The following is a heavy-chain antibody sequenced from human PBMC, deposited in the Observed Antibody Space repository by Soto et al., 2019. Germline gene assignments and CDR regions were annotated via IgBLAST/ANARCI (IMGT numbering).Heavy chain of an antibody. D-gene: IGHD3-10*01. CDR1: GVSFNNNG. V-gene: IGHV1-69*01. J-gene: IGHJ6*02. Sequence: QVQLVQPGAEVKKPGSSVKVSCKTSGVSFNNNGIGWVRQAPGHGLEWMGGVSPPFRTSNYARKFQGRISITADASTGIVNMELSSLTSEDTAQYYCARVLYYGSGSYSPYGMDVWGQGTTVTVSS. CDR2: VSPPFRTS. CDR3: ARVLYYGSGSYSPYGMDV.